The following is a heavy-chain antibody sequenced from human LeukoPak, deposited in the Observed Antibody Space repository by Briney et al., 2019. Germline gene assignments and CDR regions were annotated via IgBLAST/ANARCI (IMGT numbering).Heavy chain of an antibody. V-gene: IGHV1-69*05. J-gene: IGHJ6*02. Sequence: ASVKVSCKASGGTFSSYAISWVRQAPGQGLEWMGGIIPIFGTANYAQKFQGRVTITRDTSASTAYMELSSLRSEDTAVYYCAREDYSSGWYYYYYGMDVWGQGTTVTVSS. D-gene: IGHD6-19*01. CDR3: AREDYSSGWYYYYYGMDV. CDR2: IIPIFGTA. CDR1: GGTFSSYA.